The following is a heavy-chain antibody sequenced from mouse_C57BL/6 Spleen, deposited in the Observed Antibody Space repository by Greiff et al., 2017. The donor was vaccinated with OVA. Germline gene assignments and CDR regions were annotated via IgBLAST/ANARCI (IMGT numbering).Heavy chain of an antibody. J-gene: IGHJ2*01. CDR2: IDPSDSYT. Sequence: VQLQQPGAELVRPGTSVKLSCKASGYTFTSYWMHWVKQRPGQGLEWIGVIDPSDSYTNYNQKFKGKATLTVDTSSSTAYMQLSSLTSEDSAVYYCASITTVVATYPYYFDYWGQGTTLTVSS. CDR3: ASITTVVATYPYYFDY. D-gene: IGHD1-1*01. CDR1: GYTFTSYW. V-gene: IGHV1-59*01.